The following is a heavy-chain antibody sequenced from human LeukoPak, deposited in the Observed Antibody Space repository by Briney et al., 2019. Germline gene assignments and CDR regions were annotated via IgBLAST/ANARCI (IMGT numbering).Heavy chain of an antibody. CDR1: GFTFSSYS. V-gene: IGHV3-21*01. CDR2: ISSSSSYI. Sequence: PGGSLRLSCAASGFTFSSYSMNWVRQAPGKGLEWVSFISSSSSYIYYADSVKGRFTISRDNTKNSLYLQMNSLRAEDTAVYFCARVLTGGSGSYYMRGIDYWGQGTLVTVSS. D-gene: IGHD3-10*01. CDR3: ARVLTGGSGSYYMRGIDY. J-gene: IGHJ4*01.